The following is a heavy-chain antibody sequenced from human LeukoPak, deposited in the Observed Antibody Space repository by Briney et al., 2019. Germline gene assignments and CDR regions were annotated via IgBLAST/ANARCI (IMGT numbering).Heavy chain of an antibody. J-gene: IGHJ4*02. Sequence: SQTLSLTCDISGDSVSSNSAAWNWTRQSPSRGLEWLGRTYHRSKWYNDYAVSVKSRITINPDTSKNQFSLQLNSVTPEDTAVYYCVRERGDWNDVIDYWGQGTLVTVSS. CDR1: GDSVSSNSAA. CDR3: VRERGDWNDVIDY. D-gene: IGHD1-1*01. V-gene: IGHV6-1*01. CDR2: TYHRSKWYN.